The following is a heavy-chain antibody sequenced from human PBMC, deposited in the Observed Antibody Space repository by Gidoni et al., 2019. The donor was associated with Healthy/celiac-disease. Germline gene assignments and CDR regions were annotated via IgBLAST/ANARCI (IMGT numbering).Heavy chain of an antibody. D-gene: IGHD6-13*01. Sequence: QVQLVQSGAEVKKPGASVKVSCKASGYTFTGYYMHWVRQAPGQGLEWMGWINPNSGGTNYAQKFQGRVTMTRDTSISTAYMELSRLRSDDTAVYYCAREVGGGAIAAADTYYFDYWGQGTLVTVSS. CDR1: GYTFTGYY. V-gene: IGHV1-2*02. CDR3: AREVGGGAIAAADTYYFDY. CDR2: INPNSGGT. J-gene: IGHJ4*02.